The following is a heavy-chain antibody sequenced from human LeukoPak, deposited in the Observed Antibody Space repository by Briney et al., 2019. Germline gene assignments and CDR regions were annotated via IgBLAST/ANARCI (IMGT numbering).Heavy chain of an antibody. CDR3: AREGLITIFGVTPYYFDY. CDR1: GGTFSSYA. CDR2: IIPIFGTA. J-gene: IGHJ4*02. D-gene: IGHD3-3*01. Sequence: GASVKVSCKASGGTFSSYAISWVRQAPGQGLEWMGGIIPIFGTANYAQKFQGRVTITADESTSTAYMELSSLRSEDTAVYYCAREGLITIFGVTPYYFDYWGQGTLVTVSS. V-gene: IGHV1-69*13.